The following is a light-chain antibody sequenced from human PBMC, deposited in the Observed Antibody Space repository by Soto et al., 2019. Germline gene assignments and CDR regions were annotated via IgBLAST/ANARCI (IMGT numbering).Light chain of an antibody. V-gene: IGLV2-14*01. CDR3: SSYTSSSTQV. CDR1: SSDVGGYNY. J-gene: IGLJ1*01. Sequence: QSALTQPASVSGSPGQSITISCTGTSSDVGGYNYVSWYQQHPGKAPKLMIYEVTNRPSGVSNRFSASKSGNTASLTISGLQAEDGADYYSSSYTSSSTQVFGTGTKLTVL. CDR2: EVT.